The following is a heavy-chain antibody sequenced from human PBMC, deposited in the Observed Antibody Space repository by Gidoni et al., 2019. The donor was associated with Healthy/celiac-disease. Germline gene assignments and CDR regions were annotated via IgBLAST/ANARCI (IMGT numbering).Heavy chain of an antibody. CDR2: ISGSGGST. V-gene: IGHV3-23*01. D-gene: IGHD5-12*01. CDR3: AKEGGATTDYFDY. Sequence: EVQLLESGGGLVQPGGSLRLSFAGSGFTFSRYAMSWVRQAPGKGLEWVSAISGSGGSTDYADSVKGRFTISRDNSKNTLYLQMNSLRAEDTAVYYCAKEGGATTDYFDYWGQGTLVTVSS. CDR1: GFTFSRYA. J-gene: IGHJ4*02.